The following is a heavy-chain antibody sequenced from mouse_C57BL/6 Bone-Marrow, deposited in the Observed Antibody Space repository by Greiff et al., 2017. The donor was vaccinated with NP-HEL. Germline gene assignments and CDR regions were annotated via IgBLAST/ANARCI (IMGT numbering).Heavy chain of an antibody. J-gene: IGHJ2*01. D-gene: IGHD2-10*02. Sequence: DVHLVESGPGLVKPSQSLSLTCSVTGYSITSGYYWNWIRRFPGNKLEWVGPISYDGSNNYSPSLKNRISITRDTSKNQFFLKLNSVTAEDTATYYCARAYGNYLDYWGQGTTLTVSS. CDR3: ARAYGNYLDY. CDR1: GYSITSGYY. CDR2: ISYDGSN. V-gene: IGHV3-6*01.